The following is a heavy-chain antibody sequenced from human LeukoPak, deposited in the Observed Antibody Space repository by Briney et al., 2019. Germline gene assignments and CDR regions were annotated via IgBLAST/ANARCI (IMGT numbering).Heavy chain of an antibody. J-gene: IGHJ3*02. CDR3: AKDLGPQWLVLFGAFDI. CDR2: ISGSGGST. Sequence: PGGSLRLSCAASGFTFSSYAMSWVRQAPGKGLEWVSAISGSGGSTYYADSVKGRFTISRDNSKNTLYLQMNSLRAEDTAVYYCAKDLGPQWLVLFGAFDIWGQGTMVTVSS. D-gene: IGHD6-19*01. V-gene: IGHV3-23*01. CDR1: GFTFSSYA.